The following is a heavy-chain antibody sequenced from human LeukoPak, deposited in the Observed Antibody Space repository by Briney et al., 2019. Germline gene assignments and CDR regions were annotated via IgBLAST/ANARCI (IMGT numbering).Heavy chain of an antibody. D-gene: IGHD7-27*01. CDR3: ARDGWGYYYYYMDV. CDR2: INPNSGGT. J-gene: IGHJ6*03. Sequence: ASVRVSCKASGYTFTGYYMHWVRQAPGQGLEWMGRINPNSGGTNYAQKFQGRVTMTRDTSISTAYMELSRLRSDDTAVYYCARDGWGYYYYYMDVWGKGTTVTVSS. V-gene: IGHV1-2*06. CDR1: GYTFTGYY.